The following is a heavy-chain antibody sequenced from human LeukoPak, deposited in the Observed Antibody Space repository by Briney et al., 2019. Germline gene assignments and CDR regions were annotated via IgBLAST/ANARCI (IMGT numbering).Heavy chain of an antibody. Sequence: SETLSLTCTVSGGSISSYYWSWIRQPPGKGREWIGYIYYSGSTNYNPSLKSRVTISVDTSKNQFSLKLSSVTAADTAVYYCARSATMKNKEYFQHWGQGTLVTVSS. J-gene: IGHJ1*01. CDR2: IYYSGST. CDR3: ARSATMKNKEYFQH. CDR1: GGSISSYY. V-gene: IGHV4-59*08. D-gene: IGHD3-22*01.